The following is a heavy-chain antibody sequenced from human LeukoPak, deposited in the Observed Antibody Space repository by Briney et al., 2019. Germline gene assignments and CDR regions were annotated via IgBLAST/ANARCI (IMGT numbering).Heavy chain of an antibody. CDR1: GGTFSSYA. CDR2: IIPLFDIA. CDR3: ARDVAAAGWRGLDY. Sequence: ASVKVSCKASGGTFSSYAISWVRQAPGQGLEWMGGIIPLFDIAHYAHNFQGRVTITADESTSTAYMELSSLRSEDTAVYYCARDVAAAGWRGLDYWGQGTLVTVSS. V-gene: IGHV1-69*13. J-gene: IGHJ4*02. D-gene: IGHD6-13*01.